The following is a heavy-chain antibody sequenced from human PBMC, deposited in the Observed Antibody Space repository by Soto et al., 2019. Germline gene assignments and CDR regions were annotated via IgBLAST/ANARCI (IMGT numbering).Heavy chain of an antibody. Sequence: GGSLRLSCAGGGISNSAYWMGWVRQAPGRGLEWVASIKNDGAEEYYMESLKGRFTISRDNAFNSVYLQLNSLRAQDPAVYFCLSGDHCVFWGQGTRVTVSS. CDR3: LSGDHCVF. CDR2: IKNDGAEE. V-gene: IGHV3-7*03. J-gene: IGHJ4*02. CDR1: GISNSAYW. D-gene: IGHD7-27*01.